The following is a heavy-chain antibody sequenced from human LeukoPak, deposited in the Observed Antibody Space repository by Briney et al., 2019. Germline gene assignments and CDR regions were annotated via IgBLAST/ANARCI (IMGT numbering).Heavy chain of an antibody. CDR2: IYTSGST. CDR1: GGSISSGSYY. CDR3: ARAPLTDGSGSYYKRDIYYYYGMDV. J-gene: IGHJ6*02. D-gene: IGHD3-10*01. Sequence: SQTLSLTCTVSGGSISSGSYYWSWIRQPAGKGLEWIGRIYTSGSTNYNPSLKSRVTISVDTSKNQFSLKLSSVTAADTAVYYCARAPLTDGSGSYYKRDIYYYYGMDVWGQGTTVAVSS. V-gene: IGHV4-61*02.